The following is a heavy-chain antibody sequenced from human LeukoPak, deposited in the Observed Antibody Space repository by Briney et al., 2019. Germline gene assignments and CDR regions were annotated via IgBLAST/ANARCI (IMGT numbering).Heavy chain of an antibody. D-gene: IGHD4-17*01. Sequence: PGGSLRLSCAASGFTFSSYAMSWVRQAPGKGLEWVSVIYSGGSTFYGDSVKGRFTISGDNSKNTLYLQMNSLRAEDTAVYYCARARYDYGDYVGAFDIWGQGTMVTVSS. V-gene: IGHV3-23*03. CDR1: GFTFSSYA. J-gene: IGHJ3*02. CDR2: IYSGGST. CDR3: ARARYDYGDYVGAFDI.